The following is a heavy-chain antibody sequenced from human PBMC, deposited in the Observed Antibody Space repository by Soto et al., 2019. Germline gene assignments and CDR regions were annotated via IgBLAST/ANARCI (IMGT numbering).Heavy chain of an antibody. Sequence: SETLSLTCTVSGGSISSYYWSWIRQPPGKGLEWIGYIYYSGSTNYNPSLKSRVTISVDTSKNQFSLKLSSVTAADTAVYYCARHRIADEYFQHWGQGTLVTVSS. CDR3: ARHRIADEYFQH. CDR1: GGSISSYY. D-gene: IGHD2-15*01. V-gene: IGHV4-59*08. J-gene: IGHJ1*01. CDR2: IYYSGST.